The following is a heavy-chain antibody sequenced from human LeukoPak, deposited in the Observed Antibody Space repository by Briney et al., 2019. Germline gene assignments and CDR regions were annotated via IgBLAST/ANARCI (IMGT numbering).Heavy chain of an antibody. Sequence: GGSLRLSCAASGXTFSSHEMNWVRQAPGRGLEWVSYNSSTGSTVHYADSVKGRFTISRDNAKNSLFLQMNSLRAEDTAVYYCARVPGSSGWNYYFDYWGQGTLVTVSS. CDR3: ARVPGSSGWNYYFDY. D-gene: IGHD6-19*01. CDR2: NSSTGSTV. CDR1: GXTFSSHE. J-gene: IGHJ4*02. V-gene: IGHV3-48*03.